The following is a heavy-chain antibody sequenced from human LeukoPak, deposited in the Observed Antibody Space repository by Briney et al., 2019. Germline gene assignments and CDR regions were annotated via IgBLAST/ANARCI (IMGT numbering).Heavy chain of an antibody. J-gene: IGHJ4*02. CDR1: GFTFSDFY. Sequence: GGSLRLSCAASGFTFSDFYISWIRQAPGKGLEWVSYISGSGNTIYYDDSVKGRFTISRDNAKNSLYLQMSSLRAEDTAVYYCAKDTPRIAVAGTGYWGQGTLVTVSS. CDR2: ISGSGNTI. V-gene: IGHV3-11*01. CDR3: AKDTPRIAVAGTGY. D-gene: IGHD6-19*01.